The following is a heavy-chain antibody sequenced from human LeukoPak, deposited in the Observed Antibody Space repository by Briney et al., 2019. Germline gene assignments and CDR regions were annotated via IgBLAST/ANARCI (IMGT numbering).Heavy chain of an antibody. Sequence: GGSLRLSCAASRFTFSSYAMSWVRQAPGKGLEWVSSISGSGNSTYYADSVKGRFTISRDNSKNTLYLQMNSLRAEDTAVYYCAKGPYCSSTSCYTVGVFDPWGKGTTVTVSS. CDR1: RFTFSSYA. D-gene: IGHD2-2*02. CDR3: AKGPYCSSTSCYTVGVFDP. CDR2: ISGSGNST. J-gene: IGHJ6*04. V-gene: IGHV3-23*01.